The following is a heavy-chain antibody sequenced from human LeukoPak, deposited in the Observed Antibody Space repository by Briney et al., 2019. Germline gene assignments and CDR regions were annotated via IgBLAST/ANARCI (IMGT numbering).Heavy chain of an antibody. CDR1: GFTFSSYS. V-gene: IGHV3-49*04. CDR3: TRGPGRYFDWLSRIYFDY. Sequence: GGSLRLSCAASGFTFSSYSMTWVRQAPGKGLEWVGFIRSKAYGGTTEYAASVKGRFTISRDDSKSIAYLQMNSLKTEDTAVYYCTRGPGRYFDWLSRIYFDYWGQGTLVTVSS. CDR2: IRSKAYGGTT. J-gene: IGHJ4*02. D-gene: IGHD3-9*01.